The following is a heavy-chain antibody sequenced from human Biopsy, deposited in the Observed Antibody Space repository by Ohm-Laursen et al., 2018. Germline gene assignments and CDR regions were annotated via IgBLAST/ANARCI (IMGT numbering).Heavy chain of an antibody. CDR1: GGSISDSTYH. V-gene: IGHV4-39*01. CDR2: IYYSGNT. J-gene: IGHJ4*02. D-gene: IGHD3-3*01. CDR3: ARQVDFWSGYVDY. Sequence: SETLSFTCTVSGGSISDSTYHWGWIRQSPGKGLEWIGNIYYSGNTDSSPSLKSRVTISVDTSNNHLSLKLRSVTAADTAVYYCARQVDFWSGYVDYWGQGTLVAVSS.